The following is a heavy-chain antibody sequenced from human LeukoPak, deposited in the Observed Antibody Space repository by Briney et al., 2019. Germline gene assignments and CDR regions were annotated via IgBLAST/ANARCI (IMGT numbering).Heavy chain of an antibody. J-gene: IGHJ4*02. CDR1: GASFSSSHYY. V-gene: IGHV4-39*01. Sequence: SETLSLTCTVSGASFSSSHYYWGWIRQPPGKGLEWIGSLYYGRSTHSHPSLKSRVTMSVDTSKNQFSLKLSSVTAADTAVYYCARQADSGAGDILTAYYKPFDYWGQGTLVTVSS. CDR2: LYYGRST. D-gene: IGHD3-9*01. CDR3: ARQADSGAGDILTAYYKPFDY.